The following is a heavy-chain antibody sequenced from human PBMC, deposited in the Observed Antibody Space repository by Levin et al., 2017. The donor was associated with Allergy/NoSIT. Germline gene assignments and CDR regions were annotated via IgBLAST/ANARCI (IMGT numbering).Heavy chain of an antibody. Sequence: SQTLSLTCAVYGGSFSGYYWSWIRQPPGKGLEWIGEINHSGSTNYNPSLKSRVTISVDTSKNQFSLKLSSVTAADTAVYYCARGLRGSGNFDYWGQGTLVTVSS. CDR1: GGSFSGYY. D-gene: IGHD2-15*01. V-gene: IGHV4-34*01. J-gene: IGHJ4*02. CDR2: INHSGST. CDR3: ARGLRGSGNFDY.